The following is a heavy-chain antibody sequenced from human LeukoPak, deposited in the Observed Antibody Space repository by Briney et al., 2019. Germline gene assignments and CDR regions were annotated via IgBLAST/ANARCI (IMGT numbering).Heavy chain of an antibody. Sequence: GGSLRLSCAASGFTFSSYGMHWVRQAPGKGLEWVAFIRYDGSNKYYADSVKGRFTISRDNSKNTLYLQMNSLRAEDTAVYYCAKGADYGSGSYYYYYYMDVWGKGTTVTISS. D-gene: IGHD3-10*01. J-gene: IGHJ6*03. CDR3: AKGADYGSGSYYYYYYMDV. CDR2: IRYDGSNK. V-gene: IGHV3-30*02. CDR1: GFTFSSYG.